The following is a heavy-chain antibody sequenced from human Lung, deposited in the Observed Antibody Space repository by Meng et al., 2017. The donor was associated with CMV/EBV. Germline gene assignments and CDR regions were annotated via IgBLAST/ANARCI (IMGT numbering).Heavy chain of an antibody. CDR3: ARSRSFDY. CDR1: GFTFSSSS. J-gene: IGHJ4*02. Sequence: GGSLRLSCVASGFTFSSSSMNWVRQAPGKGLEWVSGISSSSSEIHYADSVKGRFTISRDNAKNSLYLQMNSLRAEDTAVYYCARSRSFDYWGQGTLVTV. V-gene: IGHV3-21*01. CDR2: ISSSSSEI.